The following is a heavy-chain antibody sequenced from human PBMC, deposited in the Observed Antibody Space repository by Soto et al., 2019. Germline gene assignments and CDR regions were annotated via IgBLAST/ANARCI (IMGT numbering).Heavy chain of an antibody. V-gene: IGHV3-33*01. D-gene: IGHD4-4*01. CDR2: IWYDGSNK. Sequence: GGSLRLSCAASGFTFSSYGMHWVRQAPGKGLEWVAVIWYDGSNKYYADSVKGRFTISRDNSKNTLYLQMNSLRAEDTAVYYCARDRRTVTTTVYYYYYYGMDVWGQGTTVTVSS. CDR1: GFTFSSYG. CDR3: ARDRRTVTTTVYYYYYYGMDV. J-gene: IGHJ6*02.